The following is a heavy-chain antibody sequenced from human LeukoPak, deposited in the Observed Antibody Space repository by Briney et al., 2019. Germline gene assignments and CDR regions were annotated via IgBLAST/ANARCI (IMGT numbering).Heavy chain of an antibody. D-gene: IGHD3-10*01. J-gene: IGHJ3*02. CDR3: ARGRLLWFGELPTRDAFGI. V-gene: IGHV1-2*02. CDR1: GYTFTSYG. Sequence: ASVKVSCKASGYTFTSYGISWVRQAPGQGLEWMGWINPNSGGTNYAQKFQGRVTMTRDTSISTAYMELSRLRSDDTAVYYCARGRLLWFGELPTRDAFGIWGQGTMVTVSS. CDR2: INPNSGGT.